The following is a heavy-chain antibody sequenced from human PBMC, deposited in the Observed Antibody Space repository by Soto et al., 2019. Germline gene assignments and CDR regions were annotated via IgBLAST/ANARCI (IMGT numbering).Heavy chain of an antibody. Sequence: GGSLRLSCTVSGFAFNNYGINWVRQAPGKGLEWVSSISKSDYTYYSDSVKGRFAIPRDNAKSSVSLQMNTLRVEDTAVYYCAREDSIIIPAVSDFWGQGTLVTVSS. D-gene: IGHD2-2*01. CDR1: GFAFNNYG. CDR3: AREDSIIIPAVSDF. J-gene: IGHJ4*02. CDR2: ISKSDYT. V-gene: IGHV3-21*01.